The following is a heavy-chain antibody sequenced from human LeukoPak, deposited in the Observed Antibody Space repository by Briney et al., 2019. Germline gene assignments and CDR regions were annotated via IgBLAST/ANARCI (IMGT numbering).Heavy chain of an antibody. D-gene: IGHD4-23*01. J-gene: IGHJ4*02. CDR1: GYTFTGYY. V-gene: IGHV1-2*02. Sequence: ASVKASCKASGYTFTGYYMHWVRQAPGQGLEWMGWINPNSGGTNYAQKFQGRVTMTRDTSISTAYMELSRLRSDDTAVYYCARAPPHYGGLPFDYWGQGTLVTVSS. CDR3: ARAPPHYGGLPFDY. CDR2: INPNSGGT.